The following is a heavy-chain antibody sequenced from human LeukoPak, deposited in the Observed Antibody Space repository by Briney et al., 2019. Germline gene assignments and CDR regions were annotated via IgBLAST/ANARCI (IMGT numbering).Heavy chain of an antibody. Sequence: ASVKVSCNASGYTFTSYAINWLRQPPGQGLEWMGWINTNTGNPTYAQGFTGRFVFSLDTAVSTAYLQISSLKAEDTAVYYCASGQTVVVVAATFVEGNWFDPWGQGTLVTVSS. CDR3: ASGQTVVVVAATFVEGNWFDP. CDR2: INTNTGNP. D-gene: IGHD2-15*01. J-gene: IGHJ5*02. V-gene: IGHV7-4-1*02. CDR1: GYTFTSYA.